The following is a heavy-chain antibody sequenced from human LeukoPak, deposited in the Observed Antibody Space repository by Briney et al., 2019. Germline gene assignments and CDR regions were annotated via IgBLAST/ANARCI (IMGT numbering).Heavy chain of an antibody. V-gene: IGHV1-24*01. CDR3: STDRRYSFEPFLDY. CDR2: FDPEDGET. J-gene: IGHJ4*02. Sequence: ASVTVTCKVSEYTLTELSIHWVRQAPGKGPEWMGGFDPEDGETIYSQKSQGRVPLTEDTSTDTAYMELISLSSDDAAIDYYSTDRRYSFEPFLDYWGQGTLVTVSS. D-gene: IGHD2-15*01. CDR1: EYTLTELS.